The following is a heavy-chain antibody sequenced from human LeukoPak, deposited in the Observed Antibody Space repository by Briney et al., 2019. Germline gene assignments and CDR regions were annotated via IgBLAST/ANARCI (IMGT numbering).Heavy chain of an antibody. CDR1: GGTFSSYA. CDR3: AMPSIAARLGNGYYYMDV. V-gene: IGHV1-69*05. J-gene: IGHJ6*03. D-gene: IGHD6-6*01. Sequence: SVKVSCKASGGTFSSYAISWVRQAPGQGLEWMGGIIPIFGTANYAQKFKGRVTITTDESTGTAYMELSSLRSEDTAVYYCAMPSIAARLGNGYYYMDVWGKGTTVTVSS. CDR2: IIPIFGTA.